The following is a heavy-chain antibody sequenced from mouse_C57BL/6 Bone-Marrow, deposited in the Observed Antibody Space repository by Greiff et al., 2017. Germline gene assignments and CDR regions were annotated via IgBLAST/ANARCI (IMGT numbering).Heavy chain of an antibody. V-gene: IGHV3-3*01. D-gene: IGHD2-4*01. J-gene: IGHJ4*01. CDR2: TFYSGIT. CDR1: GFSINSDCY. CDR3: ARARGDYDGNYYAMDY. Sequence: EVKLMESGPSLVRPSQTLSLTCTVTGFSINSDCYWIWIRQFPGNKLEYIGYTFYSGITYYNPSLESRTCITRDTSKNQFSLKLSSVTNEDTATYYCARARGDYDGNYYAMDYWGQGTSVTVSS.